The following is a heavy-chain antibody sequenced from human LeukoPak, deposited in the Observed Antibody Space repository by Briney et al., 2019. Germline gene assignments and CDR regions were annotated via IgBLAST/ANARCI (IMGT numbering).Heavy chain of an antibody. CDR3: ARARVGGSPNYYFYMDV. V-gene: IGHV3-48*01. CDR1: KFTFGAYS. J-gene: IGHJ6*03. D-gene: IGHD1-26*01. CDR2: ISHSGTPT. Sequence: GGSLRLSCAASKFTFGAYSMNWVRQAPGKGLEWVSSISHSGTPTYYADSVRGRFTISRDNSKNTLYLQMNSLRAEDTAVYYCARARVGGSPNYYFYMDVWGKGTTVTVSS.